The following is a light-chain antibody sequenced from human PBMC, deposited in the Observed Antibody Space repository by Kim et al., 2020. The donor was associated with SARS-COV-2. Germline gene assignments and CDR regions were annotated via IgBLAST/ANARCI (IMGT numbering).Light chain of an antibody. V-gene: IGLV2-23*02. CDR1: SSDVGSYNL. CDR3: CSYAGSSTYV. J-gene: IGLJ1*01. CDR2: EVS. Sequence: GHSITISCPGTSSDVGSYNLVSWYQQHPGKAPKLMIYEVSQRPSGVSNRFSGSKSGNTASLTISGLQAEDEADYYCCSYAGSSTYVFGAGTKVTVL.